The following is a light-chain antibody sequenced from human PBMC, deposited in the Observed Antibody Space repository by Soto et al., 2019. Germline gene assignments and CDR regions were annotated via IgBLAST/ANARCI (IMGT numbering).Light chain of an antibody. CDR3: SSYAGGNNLYV. V-gene: IGLV2-8*01. J-gene: IGLJ1*01. CDR2: EVS. CDR1: SNDVGGYNY. Sequence: QSALTQPPSASGSPGQSVTISCTGTSNDVGGYNYVSWYQQHPGKAPKLMIYEVSKRPSGVPDRFSGSKSGNTASLTVSGLQAEDEADYYCSSYAGGNNLYVFGTGTKLTVL.